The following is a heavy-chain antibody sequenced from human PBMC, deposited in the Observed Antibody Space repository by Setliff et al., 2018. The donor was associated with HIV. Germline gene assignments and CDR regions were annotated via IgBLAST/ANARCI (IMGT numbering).Heavy chain of an antibody. CDR2: IIPILGVA. D-gene: IGHD3-3*01. CDR3: VRGVQSPPHYSYYYMDV. Sequence: SVKVSCKASRSTFNSHTINWVRQAPGQGLDWMGRIIPILGVANYAQRFQGKVTITADKSTSTAYMELTSLRFDDTAMYYCVRGVQSPPHYSYYYMDV. CDR1: RSTFNSHT. J-gene: IGHJ6*03. V-gene: IGHV1-69*02.